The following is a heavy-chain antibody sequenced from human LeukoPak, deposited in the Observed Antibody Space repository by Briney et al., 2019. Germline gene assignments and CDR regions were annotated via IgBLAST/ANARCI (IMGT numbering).Heavy chain of an antibody. CDR2: ISSSSSYI. Sequence: GGSLRLSCAASGFTFSSYFMNWVRQAPGKGLEWVSSISSSSSYIYYADSVKGRFTISRDNAKNSPYLQMNSLRAEDTAVYYCARDLGGSGGYWGQGTLVTVSS. CDR3: ARDLGGSGGY. J-gene: IGHJ4*02. CDR1: GFTFSSYF. D-gene: IGHD2-15*01. V-gene: IGHV3-21*01.